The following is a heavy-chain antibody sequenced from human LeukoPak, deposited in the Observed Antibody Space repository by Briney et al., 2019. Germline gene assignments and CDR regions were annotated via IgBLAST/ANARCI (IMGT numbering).Heavy chain of an antibody. V-gene: IGHV1-46*01. CDR2: INPSGGST. Sequence: ASVKVSCKASGYTFTSYYMHWVRQAPGQGLEWMGIINPSGGSTSYAQNFQGRVTMTRDTSTSTVYMELSSLRSEDTAVYYCARTLGGYCSSTSCRTSNWFDPWGQGTLVTVSS. D-gene: IGHD2-2*01. J-gene: IGHJ5*02. CDR1: GYTFTSYY. CDR3: ARTLGGYCSSTSCRTSNWFDP.